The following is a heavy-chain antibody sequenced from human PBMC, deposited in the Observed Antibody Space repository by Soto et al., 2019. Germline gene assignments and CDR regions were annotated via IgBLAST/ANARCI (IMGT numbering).Heavy chain of an antibody. V-gene: IGHV1-18*01. Sequence: QVQLVQSGAEVKKPGASVKVSCKASGYTFTSYGISWVRQAPGQGLEWMGWISAYNGNTNYAQKLQGRVTKTTDTTTRTAYMELRSLRSDDTAVYYCAREGGVYCSGGSCYFDYWGQGTLVTVSS. J-gene: IGHJ4*02. CDR2: ISAYNGNT. CDR1: GYTFTSYG. CDR3: AREGGVYCSGGSCYFDY. D-gene: IGHD2-15*01.